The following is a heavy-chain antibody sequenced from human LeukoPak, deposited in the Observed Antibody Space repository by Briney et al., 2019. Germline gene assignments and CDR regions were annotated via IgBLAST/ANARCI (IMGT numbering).Heavy chain of an antibody. CDR1: EFIVSSNY. CDR3: ARHLSGDDI. D-gene: IGHD4-17*01. Sequence: PGGSLRLSCAASEFIVSSNYMSWVRQAPGKGLEWVSIIYSGGSTYYADSVKGRFTISRDNSKNTLYLQMNSLRAEDTAVYYCARHLSGDDIWGQGIMVTVSS. J-gene: IGHJ3*02. CDR2: IYSGGST. V-gene: IGHV3-53*01.